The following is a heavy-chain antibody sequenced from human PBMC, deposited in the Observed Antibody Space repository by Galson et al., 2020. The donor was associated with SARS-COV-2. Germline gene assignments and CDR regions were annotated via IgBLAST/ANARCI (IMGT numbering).Heavy chain of an antibody. J-gene: IGHJ6*02. D-gene: IGHD2-21*01. Sequence: SQTLSLTYTVSGGSISSSSYYWGWIRQPPGKGLEWIGSIYYSWNTYYNPSLKSRVTISVDTSKNQFSLKLSSVTAADTAVYYCASEEVEMAIGSDHYYGMDVWGQGTTVTVSS. CDR1: GGSISSSSYY. CDR3: ASEEVEMAIGSDHYYGMDV. CDR2: IYYSWNT. V-gene: IGHV4-39*01.